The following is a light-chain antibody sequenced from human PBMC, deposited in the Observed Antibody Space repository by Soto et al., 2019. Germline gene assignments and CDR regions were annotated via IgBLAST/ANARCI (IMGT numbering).Light chain of an antibody. Sequence: DIQMTQSPSTLSGSVGDRVTITCRASQTISSWLAWYQQKPGKAPNLLIYDASTLHSGVPSRFSGSGSGTEFTLTISSLQSEDFAVYYCQQYNDWWTFGQGTKVDIK. CDR1: QTISSW. CDR2: DAS. V-gene: IGKV1-5*01. J-gene: IGKJ1*01. CDR3: QQYNDWWT.